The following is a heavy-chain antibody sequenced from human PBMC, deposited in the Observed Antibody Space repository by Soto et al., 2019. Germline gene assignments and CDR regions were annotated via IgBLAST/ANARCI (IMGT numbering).Heavy chain of an antibody. CDR2: IYYSGST. J-gene: IGHJ3*02. CDR1: GGSISSGCYY. CDR3: ARARRITMIVVVPDAFDI. Sequence: PSETLSLTCTVSGGSISSGCYYWSWIRQHPGKGQEWIGYIYYSGSTYYNPSLKSRVTISVDTSKNQFSLKLSSVTAADTAVYYCARARRITMIVVVPDAFDIWGQGTMVTVSS. V-gene: IGHV4-31*03. D-gene: IGHD3-22*01.